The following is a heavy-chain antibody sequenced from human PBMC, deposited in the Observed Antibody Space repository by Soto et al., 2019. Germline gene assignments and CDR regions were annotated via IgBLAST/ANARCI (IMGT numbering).Heavy chain of an antibody. CDR1: GFTFSSYS. V-gene: IGHV3-48*01. J-gene: IGHJ5*02. CDR2: ISSTTI. CDR3: ARDGGQWLNWFDP. D-gene: IGHD6-19*01. Sequence: VQLVESGGGLVQPGGSLRLSCAASGFTFSSYSMNWVRQAPGKGLEWVSYISSTTIYYADSVKGRFTISRDNAKNSLYLQMNSLRAEDTAVYYCARDGGQWLNWFDPWGQGTLVTVSS.